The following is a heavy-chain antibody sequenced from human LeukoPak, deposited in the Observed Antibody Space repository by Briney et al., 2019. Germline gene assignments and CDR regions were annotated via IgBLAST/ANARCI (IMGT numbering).Heavy chain of an antibody. J-gene: IGHJ4*02. Sequence: GGSLRLSGAASRFSFSNYWMHWVRQAPGKGLGWVSRVKSDGSNPSYADSVKGRFTISRDNAENMLYLQMNTLGAEDTAVYYCARDIVSGSGSLDYWGQGTLVTVSS. CDR1: RFSFSNYW. V-gene: IGHV3-74*01. CDR3: ARDIVSGSGSLDY. CDR2: VKSDGSNP. D-gene: IGHD3-10*01.